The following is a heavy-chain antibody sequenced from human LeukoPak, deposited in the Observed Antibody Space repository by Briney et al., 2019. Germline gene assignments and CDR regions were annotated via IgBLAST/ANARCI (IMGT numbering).Heavy chain of an antibody. CDR2: INPSGGST. Sequence: GASVKVSCKASGYTFTGYYMHWVRQAPGQGLEWMGIINPSGGSTSYAQKFQGRVTMTRDTSISTAYMELSRLRSDDTAVYYCARVRRIAVAGSTLNWFDPWGQGTLVTVSS. V-gene: IGHV1-46*01. J-gene: IGHJ5*02. CDR1: GYTFTGYY. D-gene: IGHD6-19*01. CDR3: ARVRRIAVAGSTLNWFDP.